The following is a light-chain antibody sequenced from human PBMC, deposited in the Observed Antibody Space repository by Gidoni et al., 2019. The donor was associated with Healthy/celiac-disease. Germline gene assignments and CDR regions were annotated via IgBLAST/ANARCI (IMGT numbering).Light chain of an antibody. J-gene: IGLJ2*01. V-gene: IGLV2-23*01. CDR2: EGS. Sequence: QSALTQPASVSGSPGQSITISCTGTSSDVGSYNLVSWSQQHPGNAPKLMMYEGSKRPSGVSNRFSGSKSGNTASLTISGLQAEDEADYYCCSYAGSSTFVVFGGGTKLTVL. CDR3: CSYAGSSTFVV. CDR1: SSDVGSYNL.